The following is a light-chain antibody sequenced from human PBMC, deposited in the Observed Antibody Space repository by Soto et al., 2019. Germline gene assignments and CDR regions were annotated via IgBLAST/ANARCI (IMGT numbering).Light chain of an antibody. CDR3: QQYHKWPPIT. CDR2: GAS. CDR1: ESVSIN. V-gene: IGKV3-15*01. J-gene: IGKJ5*01. Sequence: EIVMTQSPATLSVSPGERATLSCRASESVSINLAWYRQKYGQAPRLLFYGASTRATGIPARFSGSGSGTEFTLTISSLQSEDFAVYYCQQYHKWPPITFGQGTRLEIK.